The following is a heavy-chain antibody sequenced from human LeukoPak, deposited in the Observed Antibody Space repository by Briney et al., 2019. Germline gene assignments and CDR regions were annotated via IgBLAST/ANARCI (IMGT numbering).Heavy chain of an antibody. CDR3: ARGPYSYDSSGAFDI. CDR1: GGSFSDYY. J-gene: IGHJ3*02. D-gene: IGHD3-22*01. Sequence: SETLSLTCAVYGGSFSDYYWSWIRQPAGKGLEWIGRISSSGSTNYNPSLKSRVTISVDTSKNQFSLKLSSVTAADTAVYFCARGPYSYDSSGAFDIWGQGTMVTVSS. CDR2: ISSSGST. V-gene: IGHV4-59*10.